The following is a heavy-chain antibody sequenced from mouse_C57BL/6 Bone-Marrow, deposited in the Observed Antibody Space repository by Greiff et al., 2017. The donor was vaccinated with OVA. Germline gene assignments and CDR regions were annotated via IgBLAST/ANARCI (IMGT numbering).Heavy chain of an antibody. CDR2: IDPENGDT. CDR3: TTERGDY. V-gene: IGHV14-4*01. CDR1: GFNIKDDY. Sequence: VQLQKSGAELVRPGASVKLSCTASGFNIKDDYMHWVKQRPEQGLEWIGWIDPENGDTEYASKFQGKATITADTSSNTAYLQLSSLTSEDTAVYYCTTERGDYWGQGTSVTVSS. J-gene: IGHJ4*01.